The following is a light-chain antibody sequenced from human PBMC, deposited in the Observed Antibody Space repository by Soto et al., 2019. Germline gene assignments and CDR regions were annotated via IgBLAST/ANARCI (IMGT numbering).Light chain of an antibody. V-gene: IGLV2-14*01. CDR1: SSDVGGYNY. Sequence: QSALTQPASVSGSPGQSITISCTGTSSDVGGYNYVSWYQQHPGKAPKLMIYEVSNRPSGVSNRFSGSKSGNTASLTISGLQAEVEADYYCSSYTSSSTPWVFGGGTKLTVL. J-gene: IGLJ3*02. CDR2: EVS. CDR3: SSYTSSSTPWV.